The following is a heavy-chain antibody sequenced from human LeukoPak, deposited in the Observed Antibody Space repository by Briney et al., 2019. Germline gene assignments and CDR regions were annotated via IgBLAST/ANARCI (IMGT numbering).Heavy chain of an antibody. D-gene: IGHD3-22*01. Sequence: GGSLRLSCAASGFTFSSYEINWVRQAPGKGLEWVSYISSSGSTIYYADSVKGRFTISRDNSKNTLYLQMNSLRAEDTAVYYCAKVGYYYDSSGYSHHNFDYWGQGTLVTVSS. CDR3: AKVGYYYDSSGYSHHNFDY. J-gene: IGHJ4*02. CDR1: GFTFSSYE. V-gene: IGHV3-48*03. CDR2: ISSSGSTI.